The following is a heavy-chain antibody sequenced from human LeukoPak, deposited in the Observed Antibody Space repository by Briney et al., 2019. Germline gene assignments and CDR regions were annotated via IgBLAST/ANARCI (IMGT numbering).Heavy chain of an antibody. J-gene: IGHJ4*03. CDR1: GGSISSYY. V-gene: IGHV4-59*01. CDR2: IYYSGYT. D-gene: IGHD2-2*01. CDR3: AGGAVRGQTILYCSSTSCYFDY. Sequence: PSETLSLTCTVSGGSISSYYWSWIRQPPGKGLEWIGYIYYSGYTNYNPSLKSRVTISVDTSKNQFSLKLSSVTAADTAVYYCAGGAVRGQTILYCSSTSCYFDYWGQGTLVTVSS.